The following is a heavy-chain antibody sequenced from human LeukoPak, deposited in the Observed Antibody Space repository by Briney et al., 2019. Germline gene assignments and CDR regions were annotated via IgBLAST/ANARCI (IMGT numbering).Heavy chain of an antibody. CDR2: LTGNSNNP. CDR1: GFTFSNYA. CDR3: ARDEDYDFWSGYYGY. J-gene: IGHJ4*02. D-gene: IGHD3-3*01. V-gene: IGHV3-23*01. Sequence: GGSLRLSCRASGFTFSNYAMNWVRQTPGKGLEWVSSLTGNSNNPNYADSVKGRFTISRDNSKNTLYLQMNSLRAEDTAVYYCARDEDYDFWSGYYGYWGQGTLVTVSS.